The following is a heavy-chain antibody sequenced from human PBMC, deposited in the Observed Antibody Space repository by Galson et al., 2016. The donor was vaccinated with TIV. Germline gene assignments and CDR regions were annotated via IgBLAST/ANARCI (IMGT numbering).Heavy chain of an antibody. V-gene: IGHV3-23*01. CDR1: GFTFSRYA. CDR3: AKLWPLYSYAKYYFDF. CDR2: IIDSGTAT. J-gene: IGHJ4*02. D-gene: IGHD3-3*01. Sequence: SLRLSCAASGFTFSRYAMSWVRQAPGKGLEWVSTIIDSGTATYYADPVKGRFIISRDNSKNTLSLQMNSLTADDTAVYYCAKLWPLYSYAKYYFDFWGQGTLVTVSS.